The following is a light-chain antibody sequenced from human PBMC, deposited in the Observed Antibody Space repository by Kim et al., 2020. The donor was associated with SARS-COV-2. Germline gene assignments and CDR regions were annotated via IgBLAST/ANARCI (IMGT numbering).Light chain of an antibody. CDR3: QQFYTYPIT. J-gene: IGKJ5*01. CDR2: KAS. Sequence: ASVGDRVTITCRASQSIYSYWAWYKQKPGNVPKILIYKASTLESGVPSRFSGSESGTEFTLTISSLQPDDFATYYCQQFYTYPITFGQGTRLEIK. V-gene: IGKV1-5*03. CDR1: QSIYSY.